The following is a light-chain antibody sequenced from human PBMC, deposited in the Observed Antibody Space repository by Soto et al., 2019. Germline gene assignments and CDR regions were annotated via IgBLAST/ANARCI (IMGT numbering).Light chain of an antibody. CDR1: QSVSSSY. Sequence: EIVLTQSPGTLSLSPGERATLSCRASQSVSSSYLAWYQQKPGQAPRLLIYGASSRATGIPDRFSGSGSGTDFTLTISRLEPEDFAVYYCQQYCSSQNTFGQGTKLEIK. CDR3: QQYCSSQNT. V-gene: IGKV3-20*01. CDR2: GAS. J-gene: IGKJ2*01.